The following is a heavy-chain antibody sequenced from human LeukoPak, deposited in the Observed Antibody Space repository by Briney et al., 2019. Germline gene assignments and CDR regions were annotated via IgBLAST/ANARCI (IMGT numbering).Heavy chain of an antibody. J-gene: IGHJ4*02. V-gene: IGHV1-18*01. CDR2: ISAYNGNT. Sequence: ASVKVSCKASSYTFTSYGISWVRQAPGQGLEWMGWISAYNGNTNYAQKLQGRVTMTTDTSTSTAYMELRSLRSDDTAVYYGARWDSSGWYTLYYFDYWGQGTLVTVSS. CDR3: ARWDSSGWYTLYYFDY. CDR1: SYTFTSYG. D-gene: IGHD6-19*01.